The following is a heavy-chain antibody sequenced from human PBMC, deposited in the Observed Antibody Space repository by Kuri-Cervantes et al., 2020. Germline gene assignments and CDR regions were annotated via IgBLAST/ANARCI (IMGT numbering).Heavy chain of an antibody. CDR3: AGARWLRLPWFDP. CDR2: ISWNSGSI. V-gene: IGHV3-9*01. D-gene: IGHD5-12*01. CDR1: GFTFDDYA. Sequence: SLKISCAASGFTFDDYAMHWVRQAPGKGLEWVSGISWNSGSIGYADSVKGRFTISRDNAKNSLYLQMNSLRAEDTAVYYCAGARWLRLPWFDPWGQGTLVTVSS. J-gene: IGHJ5*02.